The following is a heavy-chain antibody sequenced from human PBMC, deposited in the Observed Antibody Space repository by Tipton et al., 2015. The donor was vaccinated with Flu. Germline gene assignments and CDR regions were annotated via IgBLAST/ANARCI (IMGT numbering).Heavy chain of an antibody. CDR1: GGSFSGYD. D-gene: IGHD3-10*02. CDR3: ARHTGDSVRGVIDY. V-gene: IGHV4-34*10. J-gene: IGHJ4*02. Sequence: LVQPSETLSLTCAVYGGSFSGYDWSWIRQPPGMGLEWIGTIYHSGSTYYNPSLKSRLTMSVDTSKNQFSLKLSSVTAADTAVYYCARHTGDSVRGVIDYWGQGTLVTVSS. CDR2: IYHSGST.